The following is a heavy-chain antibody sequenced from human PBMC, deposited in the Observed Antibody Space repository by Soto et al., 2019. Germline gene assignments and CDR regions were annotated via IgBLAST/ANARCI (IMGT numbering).Heavy chain of an antibody. J-gene: IGHJ4*02. CDR3: AKDRLLCSGGSCYYFDY. CDR2: ISWNSGSI. D-gene: IGHD2-15*01. Sequence: PGGSLRLSCAASGFTFDDYAMHWVRQAPGKGLEWVSGISWNSGSIGYADSVKGRFTISRDNAKNSLYLQMNSLRAEDTALYYCAKDRLLCSGGSCYYFDYWGQGT. CDR1: GFTFDDYA. V-gene: IGHV3-9*01.